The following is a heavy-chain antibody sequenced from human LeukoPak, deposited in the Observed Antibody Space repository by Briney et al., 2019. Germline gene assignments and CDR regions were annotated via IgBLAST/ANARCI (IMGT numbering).Heavy chain of an antibody. Sequence: GGSLRLSCAASGFTFADYAMHWVRQTPGKGLEWVSGISWNSGSVGNADSVEGRFTISRDNAKNSLYLQMNSLRAEDTALYYCAKAGSSDAFDIWGQGTMVTVSS. CDR3: AKAGSSDAFDI. CDR1: GFTFADYA. J-gene: IGHJ3*02. D-gene: IGHD3-10*01. V-gene: IGHV3-9*01. CDR2: ISWNSGSV.